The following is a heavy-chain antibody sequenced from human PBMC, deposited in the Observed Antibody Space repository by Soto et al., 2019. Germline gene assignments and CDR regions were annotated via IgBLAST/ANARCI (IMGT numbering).Heavy chain of an antibody. D-gene: IGHD3-10*02. CDR2: IDNSGST. Sequence: QVQLDESGPGLVQPSQTLSLSCTVSGASVSTGVYYWTWIRQPPGKGLEWIGYIDNSGSTYYNPSLTGRGGKSVDTSKKQFSLNLQSVTAADTAFYFCAGAVSHFDVRRYRSSYFDQCGQEILVTVSS. V-gene: IGHV4-31*03. J-gene: IGHJ4*02. CDR3: AGAVSHFDVRRYRSSYFDQ. CDR1: GASVSTGVYY.